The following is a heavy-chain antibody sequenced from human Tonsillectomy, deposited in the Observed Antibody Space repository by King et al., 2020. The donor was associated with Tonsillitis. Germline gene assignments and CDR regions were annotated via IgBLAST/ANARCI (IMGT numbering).Heavy chain of an antibody. Sequence: VQLVESGAEVKKPGASVKVSCKASGYTFTGYYMHWVRQAPGQGLEWMGWINPNSGGTNYAQKFQGWVTMTRDTSISTAYMELSRLRSDDTAVYYCAGVGSGYQRRGGRDYYYYGMDVWGQGTTVTVSS. V-gene: IGHV1-2*04. CDR1: GYTFTGYY. CDR2: INPNSGGT. D-gene: IGHD2-2*01. J-gene: IGHJ6*02. CDR3: AGVGSGYQRRGGRDYYYYGMDV.